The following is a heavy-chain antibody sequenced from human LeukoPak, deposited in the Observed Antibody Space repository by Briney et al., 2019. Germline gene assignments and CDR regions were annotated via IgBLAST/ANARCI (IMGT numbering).Heavy chain of an antibody. D-gene: IGHD5-18*01. V-gene: IGHV3-30-3*01. Sequence: GGSLRLSCAASGFTFSSSVMHWVRQAPGRGLEWVAVISFDGNNKYYADSVKGRFTISRDNSKNTLYLQMNSLRAEDTAVFYCARELGYSYNSGRFDYWGQGTLVTVSS. CDR2: ISFDGNNK. CDR3: ARELGYSYNSGRFDY. J-gene: IGHJ4*02. CDR1: GFTFSSSV.